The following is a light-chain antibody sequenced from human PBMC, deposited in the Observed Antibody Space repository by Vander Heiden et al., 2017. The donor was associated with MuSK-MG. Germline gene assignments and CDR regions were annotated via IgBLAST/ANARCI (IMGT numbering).Light chain of an antibody. J-gene: IGLJ2*01. V-gene: IGLV6-57*02. CDR2: EDN. CDR3: QSYDSSNHAVV. Sequence: NFMLTQPHSVSESPGKTVTIPCTGSSGSIASNYVQWYQQRPGSAPTTVIYEDNQRPSGVPDRFSGSIDSSSNSASLTISGLKTEDEADYYCQSYDSSNHAVVFGGGTKLTVL. CDR1: SGSIASNY.